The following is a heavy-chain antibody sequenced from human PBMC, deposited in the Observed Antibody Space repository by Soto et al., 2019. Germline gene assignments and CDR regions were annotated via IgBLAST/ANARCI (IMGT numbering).Heavy chain of an antibody. V-gene: IGHV3-66*01. CDR1: GFTVSSNY. D-gene: IGHD4-17*01. Sequence: EVQLVESGGGLVQPGGSLRLSCAASGFTVSSNYMSWVRQAPGKGLEWVPVIYSGGTTYYADSVKGRFTISRDISKNTLYLQMNSLRAEDTAVYYCARSGPYGDYDYWGQGTLVTVSS. CDR3: ARSGPYGDYDY. CDR2: IYSGGTT. J-gene: IGHJ4*02.